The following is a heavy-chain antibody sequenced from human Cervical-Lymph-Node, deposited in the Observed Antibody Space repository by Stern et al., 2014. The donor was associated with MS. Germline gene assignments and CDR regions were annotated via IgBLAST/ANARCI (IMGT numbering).Heavy chain of an antibody. D-gene: IGHD2-21*02. Sequence: VQLVESGPGLVKPSQTLSLTCTVSGGSISSGSYYWTWIRQPAGKGLEWIGHIYSTGSTKYNPSLKRRVTISGDTSKNPFSLKLRSVTAADTAVYYCARDPPLTLKGAFDIWGQGTMVTVSS. CDR2: IYSTGST. V-gene: IGHV4-61*02. CDR1: GGSISSGSYY. CDR3: ARDPPLTLKGAFDI. J-gene: IGHJ3*02.